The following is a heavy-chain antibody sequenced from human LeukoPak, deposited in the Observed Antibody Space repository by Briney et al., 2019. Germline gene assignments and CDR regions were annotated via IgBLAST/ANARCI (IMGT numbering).Heavy chain of an antibody. CDR2: ISWNSGSI. CDR1: GLTFTGHW. J-gene: IGHJ4*02. Sequence: GGSLRLSCAASGLTFTGHWMHWVRQAPGKGLEWVSGISWNSGSIGYADSVKGRFTISRDNAKNSLYLQMNSLRAEDTALYYCAKDIEGGTHWGQGTLVTVSS. D-gene: IGHD2-15*01. V-gene: IGHV3-9*01. CDR3: AKDIEGGTH.